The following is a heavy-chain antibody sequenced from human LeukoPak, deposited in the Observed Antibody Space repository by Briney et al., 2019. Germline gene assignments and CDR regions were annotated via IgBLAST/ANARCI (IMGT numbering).Heavy chain of an antibody. CDR1: GGSFSGYY. J-gene: IGHJ6*04. CDR3: ARADNTMVRGAKHYYYYYDMDV. CDR2: INHSGST. V-gene: IGHV4-34*01. D-gene: IGHD3-10*01. Sequence: SETLSLTCAVYGGSFSGYYWSWIRQPPGKGLEWIGEINHSGSTNYNPSLKSRVTISVDTSKNQFSLKLSSVTAADTAVYYCARADNTMVRGAKHYYYYYDMDVWGKGTTVTVSS.